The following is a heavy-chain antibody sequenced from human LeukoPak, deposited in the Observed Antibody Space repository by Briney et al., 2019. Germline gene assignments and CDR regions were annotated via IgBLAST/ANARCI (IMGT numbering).Heavy chain of an antibody. CDR1: GGSISSYY. D-gene: IGHD3-3*01. V-gene: IGHV3-11*04. CDR3: ARDGGFDY. Sequence: LSLTCTVSGGSISSYYWSWIRQPPGKGLEWVSYISSSGSTIYYADSVKGRFTISRDNAKNSLYLQMNSLRAEDTAVYYCARDGGFDYWGQGTLVTVSS. J-gene: IGHJ4*02. CDR2: ISSSGSTI.